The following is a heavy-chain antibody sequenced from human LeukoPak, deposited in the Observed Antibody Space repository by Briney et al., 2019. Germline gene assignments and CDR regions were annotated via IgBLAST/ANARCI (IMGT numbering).Heavy chain of an antibody. CDR1: GFTLNIYL. J-gene: IGHJ3*01. CDR3: ARGNPNRTALDL. CDR2: IKKDGSEE. Sequence: GGSLRLSCAAFGFTLNIYLMSWVRQAPGRGLEWVANIKKDGSEENYLDSVKGRFTVSRDNAKNSLFLQMNSLRGEDTAVYYCARGNPNRTALDLWGQGTMVTISS. V-gene: IGHV3-7*01. D-gene: IGHD1-14*01.